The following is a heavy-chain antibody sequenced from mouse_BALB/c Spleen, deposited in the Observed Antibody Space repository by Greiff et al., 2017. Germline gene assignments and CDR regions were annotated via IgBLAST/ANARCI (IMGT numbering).Heavy chain of an antibody. CDR1: GYTFRSYW. D-gene: IGHD1-1*01. CDR2: LLPGSGST. Sequence: VQLVESGAELMKPGASVKISCKATGYTFRSYWIAWVKQRPGHGLEWIGELLPGSGSTNYNEKFKGKATFTADTSSNTAYMQLSSLTSEDSAVYYCTRNYDGSSAWCAYWGQGTLVTVAA. CDR3: TRNYDGSSAWCAY. V-gene: IGHV1-9*01. J-gene: IGHJ3*01.